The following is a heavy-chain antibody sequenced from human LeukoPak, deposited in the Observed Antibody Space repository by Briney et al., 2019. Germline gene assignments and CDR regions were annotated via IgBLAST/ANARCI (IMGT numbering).Heavy chain of an antibody. CDR2: INHSGST. D-gene: IGHD3-9*01. Sequence: SETLSLTCAVYGGSFSGYYWSWLRQPPGKGLEWIGEINHSGSTNYNPSLKSRVTISVDTSKNQFSLKLSSVTAADTAVYYCARGGGAAYYDILTLDYWGQGTLVTVSS. J-gene: IGHJ4*02. CDR3: ARGGGAAYYDILTLDY. CDR1: GGSFSGYY. V-gene: IGHV4-34*01.